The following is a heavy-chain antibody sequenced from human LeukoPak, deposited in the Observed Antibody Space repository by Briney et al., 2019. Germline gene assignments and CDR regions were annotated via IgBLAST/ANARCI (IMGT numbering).Heavy chain of an antibody. CDR1: GGTFSSYA. CDR3: SREGEGEDGTGHHNWYFDL. Sequence: GASVKVSCKASGGTFSSYAISWVRQAPGQGLEWMGGIIPTFGTANYAQKFQGRVTITADESTSTAYMELRSLRSDDTAMYYCSREGEGEDGTGHHNWYFDLWGRGTLVTVSS. CDR2: IIPTFGTA. V-gene: IGHV1-69*01. J-gene: IGHJ2*01. D-gene: IGHD2-8*02.